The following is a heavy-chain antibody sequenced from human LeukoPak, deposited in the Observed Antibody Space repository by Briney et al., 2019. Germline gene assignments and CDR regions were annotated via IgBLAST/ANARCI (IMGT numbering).Heavy chain of an antibody. V-gene: IGHV1-69*13. CDR1: GGTFSSYA. J-gene: IGHJ4*02. CDR2: IIPIFGTA. Sequence: GASVKVSCKASGGTFSSYAISWVRQAPGQGLEWMGGIIPIFGTANYAQKFQGRVTITADESTSTAYMELSSLRSDDTAVYYCARAVVVPAAQSYFDYWGQGTLVTVSS. CDR3: ARAVVVPAAQSYFDY. D-gene: IGHD2-2*01.